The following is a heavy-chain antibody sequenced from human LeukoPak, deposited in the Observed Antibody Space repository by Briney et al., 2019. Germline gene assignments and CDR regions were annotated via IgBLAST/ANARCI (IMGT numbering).Heavy chain of an antibody. V-gene: IGHV3-53*01. Sequence: GGSLRLSCAASDFTVSSNYMSWVRQAPGEGLEWVSVIYSGDNTYYADSVKGRFTISRDNSKNTLYLQMNSLRVEDTAVYYCTSADYGAYDYWGQGTLVTVPS. CDR3: TSADYGAYDY. CDR2: IYSGDNT. J-gene: IGHJ4*02. CDR1: DFTVSSNY. D-gene: IGHD4-17*01.